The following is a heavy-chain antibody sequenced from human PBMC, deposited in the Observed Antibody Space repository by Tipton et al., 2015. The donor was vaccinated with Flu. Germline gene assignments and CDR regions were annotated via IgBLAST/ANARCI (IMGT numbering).Heavy chain of an antibody. J-gene: IGHJ4*02. CDR2: IYYTGST. V-gene: IGHV4-59*08. CDR1: GGSISSYY. Sequence: TLSFTCTVSGGSISSYYWSWIRQPPGERLEWIGYIYYTGSTNYNPSLKSRVTISLDTSKNQFSLNLSSVTAADTAVYYCARQSTGSRFDYWGQGTLVTVSS. CDR3: ARQSTGSRFDY. D-gene: IGHD1-1*01.